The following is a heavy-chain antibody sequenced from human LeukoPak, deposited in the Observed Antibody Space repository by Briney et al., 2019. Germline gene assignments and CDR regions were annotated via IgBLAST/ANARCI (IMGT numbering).Heavy chain of an antibody. CDR1: GGSINSNSYY. J-gene: IGHJ3*02. D-gene: IGHD3-22*01. V-gene: IGHV4-39*07. Sequence: SETLSLTCTVSGGSINSNSYYWGCIRQPPGKGLEWIGSIYYSGSTYYNPSLKSRVTISVDTSKNQFSLKLSSVTATDTAVYYCARVGNYYDSSGYSVPGGDAFDIWGQGTMVTVSS. CDR3: ARVGNYYDSSGYSVPGGDAFDI. CDR2: IYYSGST.